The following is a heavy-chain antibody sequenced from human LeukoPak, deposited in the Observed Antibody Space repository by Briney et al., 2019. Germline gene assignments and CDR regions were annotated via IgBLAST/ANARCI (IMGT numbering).Heavy chain of an antibody. Sequence: KSSETLSLTCTVSGGSISSSSYYWGWIRQPPGKGLEGIGSIYYSGRTYYNPSLKTRVTISVDPSKNQFSLKLSSVTAADTAVYYCARAYSGSYGTFDYWGQGTLVTVSS. CDR1: GGSISSSSYY. V-gene: IGHV4-39*01. D-gene: IGHD1-26*01. J-gene: IGHJ4*02. CDR2: IYYSGRT. CDR3: ARAYSGSYGTFDY.